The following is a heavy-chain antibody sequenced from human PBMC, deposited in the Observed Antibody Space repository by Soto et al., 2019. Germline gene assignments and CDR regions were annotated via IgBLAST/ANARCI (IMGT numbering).Heavy chain of an antibody. CDR2: IFYSGST. CDR3: ARKYYYDSSGYYPPDAFNI. D-gene: IGHD3-22*01. Sequence: SETLSLTCTVSGGSISSGGYYWSWIRQHPGKGLEWIGFIFYSGSTSYNPSLKSRVTISVDTSKNQFSLRLSSVTAADTAVYYCARKYYYDSSGYYPPDAFNIWGHGTMVTVSS. J-gene: IGHJ3*02. CDR1: GGSISSGGYY. V-gene: IGHV4-31*03.